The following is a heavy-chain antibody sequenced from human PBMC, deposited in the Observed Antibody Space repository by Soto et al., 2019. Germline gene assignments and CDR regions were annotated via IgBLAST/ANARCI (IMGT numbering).Heavy chain of an antibody. V-gene: IGHV1-69*01. CDR3: SRLGARPDLSGQYDSSGYYIY. J-gene: IGHJ4*02. CDR2: IIPIFATA. Sequence: QVQLVQSGTEVKKPGSSVKVSCQASGGSFSSYAISWVRQAPGQGLEWKEGIIPIFATANYAQKFQGRVTIIADESTRTAYMELRSLGSEDTAVYYCSRLGARPDLSGQYDSSGYYIYWGQGTLVTGSS. CDR1: GGSFSSYA. D-gene: IGHD3-22*01.